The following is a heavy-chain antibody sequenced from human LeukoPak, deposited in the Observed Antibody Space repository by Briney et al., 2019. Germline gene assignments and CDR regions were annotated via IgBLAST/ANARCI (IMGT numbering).Heavy chain of an antibody. Sequence: PGVSLRLSCAASGFTVSSNYMSWVRQAPGKGLEWVSVIYSGGSTYYADSVKGRFTISRDNSKNTLYLQMNSLRAEDTAVYYCARARRDGYRGDHFDYWGQGTLVTVSS. CDR3: ARARRDGYRGDHFDY. CDR1: GFTVSSNY. D-gene: IGHD5-24*01. J-gene: IGHJ4*02. V-gene: IGHV3-66*01. CDR2: IYSGGST.